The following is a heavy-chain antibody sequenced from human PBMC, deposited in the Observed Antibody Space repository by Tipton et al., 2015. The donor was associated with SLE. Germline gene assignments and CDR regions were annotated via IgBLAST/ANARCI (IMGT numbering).Heavy chain of an antibody. CDR1: GASITSSDW. J-gene: IGHJ6*02. Sequence: TLSLTCAVSGASITSSDWWSWVRQPPGKGLEYIGEIHHRGSTNYKSSLRGRVTISVDKSKNRFSLRLSSVTAADTAVYFCARSRGLGSCSGDNCYDYYFGMDVWGQGTTFTVSS. CDR2: IHHRGST. CDR3: ARSRGLGSCSGDNCYDYYFGMDV. D-gene: IGHD2-15*01. V-gene: IGHV4-4*01.